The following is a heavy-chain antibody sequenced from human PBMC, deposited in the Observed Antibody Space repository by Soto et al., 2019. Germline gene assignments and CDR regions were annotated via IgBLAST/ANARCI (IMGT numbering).Heavy chain of an antibody. D-gene: IGHD2-15*01. CDR1: GFTFSSYG. CDR2: IWYDGSNK. Sequence: GGSLRLSCAASGFTFSSYGMHWVRQAPGKGLEWVAVIWYDGSNKYYADSVKGRFTISRDNSKNTLYLQMNSLRAEDTAVYYCARAPTGYCSGGSCYPGYFQHWGQGTLVTVSS. J-gene: IGHJ1*01. CDR3: ARAPTGYCSGGSCYPGYFQH. V-gene: IGHV3-33*01.